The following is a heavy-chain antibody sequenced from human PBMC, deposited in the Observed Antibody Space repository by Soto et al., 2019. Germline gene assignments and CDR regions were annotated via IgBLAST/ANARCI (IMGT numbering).Heavy chain of an antibody. CDR3: VRVTYYYDSSGSWAYDAFDI. Sequence: PGGSLRLSCSASGFTFRSHSMNWVRQAPGKGLEWIAYISSGSSDIYYGDSVKGRVTISGDNAQNSVYLQLENLRDADTAVYYCVRVTYYYDSSGSWAYDAFDIWGQGTMVTVSS. CDR1: GFTFRSHS. V-gene: IGHV3-21*06. D-gene: IGHD3-22*01. CDR2: ISSGSSDI. J-gene: IGHJ3*02.